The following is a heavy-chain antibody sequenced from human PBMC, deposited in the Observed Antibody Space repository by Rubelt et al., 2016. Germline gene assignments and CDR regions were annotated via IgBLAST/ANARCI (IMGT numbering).Heavy chain of an antibody. J-gene: IGHJ4*02. D-gene: IGHD5-12*01. CDR2: IYWDDDK. V-gene: IGHV2-5*02. CDR1: GFSLTTSGVG. Sequence: QITLKESGPPLVKPTQALTLTCTFSGFSLTTSGVGVGWIRQPPGKALEWLVLIYWDDDKRYSPSLKSRLSITKDTSKNQVALTMTNMDPVDTATYYCAQWRSYFFDYWGQGTLVTVSS. CDR3: AQWRSYFFDY.